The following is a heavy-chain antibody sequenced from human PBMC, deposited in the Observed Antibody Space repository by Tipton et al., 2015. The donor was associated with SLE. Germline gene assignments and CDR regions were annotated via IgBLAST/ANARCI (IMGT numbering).Heavy chain of an antibody. CDR3: AVVPYDDFYI. D-gene: IGHD2-21*01. CDR1: GYTFTDYY. V-gene: IGHV1-69-2*01. J-gene: IGHJ3*02. Sequence: QLVQSGAEVKRPGATVTISCKVSGYTFTDYYLHWVRQAPGKGLQWMGLVDPEDGDTIFAEKFQGRVTLTADTSTDTAYMTLSSLTSDDTALYYCAVVPYDDFYIWGQGTMVTVSS. CDR2: VDPEDGDT.